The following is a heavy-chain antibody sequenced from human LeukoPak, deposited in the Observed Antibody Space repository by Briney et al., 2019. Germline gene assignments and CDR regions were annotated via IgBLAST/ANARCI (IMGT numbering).Heavy chain of an antibody. Sequence: GRSLRLSCAASGFTFSSYGMHWVRQAPGKGLEWVAVTSYDGGNKYYADSVKGRFTISRDNSKNTLYLQMNSLRAEDTAVYYCATAVAGTCFDYWGQGTLVTVSS. J-gene: IGHJ4*02. CDR2: TSYDGGNK. CDR1: GFTFSSYG. V-gene: IGHV3-30*03. D-gene: IGHD6-19*01. CDR3: ATAVAGTCFDY.